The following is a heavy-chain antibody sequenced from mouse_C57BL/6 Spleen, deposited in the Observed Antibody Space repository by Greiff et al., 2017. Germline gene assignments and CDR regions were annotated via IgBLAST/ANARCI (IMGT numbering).Heavy chain of an antibody. J-gene: IGHJ2*01. CDR2: INPSSGYT. Sequence: QVQLQQSGAELARPGASVKMSCKASGYTFTSYTMHWVKQRPGQGLEWIGYINPSSGYTKYNQKFKDKATLTADKSSSTAYMQLSSLTSEDSAVYYCARSTMVTFDYWGQGTTLTVSS. V-gene: IGHV1-4*01. D-gene: IGHD2-2*01. CDR1: GYTFTSYT. CDR3: ARSTMVTFDY.